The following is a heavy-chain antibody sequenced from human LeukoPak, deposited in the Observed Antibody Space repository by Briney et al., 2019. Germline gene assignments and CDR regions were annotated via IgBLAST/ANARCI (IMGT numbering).Heavy chain of an antibody. J-gene: IGHJ4*02. CDR2: IWYDGSNK. D-gene: IGHD3-22*01. CDR3: ARGLAPDYYDSSGYYYHFGY. Sequence: GGSLRLSCAASAFTSRSYAMSWVRQAPGKGLASVAVIWYDGSNKYYADSVKGRFTISRDNSKNTLYLQMNSLRAEDTAVYYCARGLAPDYYDSSGYYYHFGYWGQGTLVTVSS. CDR1: AFTSRSYA. V-gene: IGHV3-33*08.